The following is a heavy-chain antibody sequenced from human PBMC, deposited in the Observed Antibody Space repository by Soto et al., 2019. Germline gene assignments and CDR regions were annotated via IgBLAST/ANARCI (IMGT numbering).Heavy chain of an antibody. CDR1: GFTFSSYS. J-gene: IGHJ4*02. CDR3: ARSHSSGSYLIGY. Sequence: SLRLSCAASGFTFSSYSMNWVRQAPGKGLEWVSSISSSSSYIYYADSVKGRFTISRDNAKNSLYLQMNSLRAEDTAVYYCARSHSSGSYLIGYWGQGTLVTVSS. V-gene: IGHV3-21*01. D-gene: IGHD1-26*01. CDR2: ISSSSSYI.